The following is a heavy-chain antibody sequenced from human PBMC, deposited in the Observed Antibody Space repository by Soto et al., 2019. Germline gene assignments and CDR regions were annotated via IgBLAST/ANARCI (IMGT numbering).Heavy chain of an antibody. D-gene: IGHD6-25*01. V-gene: IGHV4-4*02. CDR3: AKAAAYYLES. CDR2: IYHSGST. Sequence: QVQLQESGPGLVKPSGTLSLTCVVSGASISNSHWLSWVRQPPGEGLEWIGEIYHSGSTNYNPSLGSRVTISVDKSKTQISLRLNSVTAADTAVYYCAKAAAYYLESWGPGTLVTVSS. CDR1: GASISNSHW. J-gene: IGHJ4*02.